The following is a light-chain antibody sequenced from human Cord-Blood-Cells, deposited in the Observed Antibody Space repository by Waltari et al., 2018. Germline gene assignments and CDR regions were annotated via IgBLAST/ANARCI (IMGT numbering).Light chain of an antibody. CDR2: EGS. J-gene: IGLJ3*02. Sequence: QSALTQPASVSGSPGQSITISCTGTSSAVGSYNIVSWYQQHPGKAPKLMIYEGSKRPSGVSNCFSGSKSGNTASLTISGLQAEDEADYYCCSYAGSSTWVFGGGTKLTVL. V-gene: IGLV2-23*01. CDR3: CSYAGSSTWV. CDR1: SSAVGSYNI.